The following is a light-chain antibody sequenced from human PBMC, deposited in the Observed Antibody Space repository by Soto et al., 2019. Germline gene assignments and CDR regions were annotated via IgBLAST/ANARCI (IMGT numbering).Light chain of an antibody. CDR2: QDK. CDR3: QAWDSSTVV. Sequence: SSELTQPPSVSVSPGQTASITCSGDKLRNKYVFWYQQKPGQPPVLVIYQDKRRPSGIPERLSGSNSGNTATLTISGTLPLDEADYYCQAWDSSTVVFGGGTKVTVL. V-gene: IGLV3-1*01. J-gene: IGLJ2*01. CDR1: KLRNKY.